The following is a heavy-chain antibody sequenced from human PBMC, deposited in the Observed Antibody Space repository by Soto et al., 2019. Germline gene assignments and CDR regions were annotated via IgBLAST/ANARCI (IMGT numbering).Heavy chain of an antibody. V-gene: IGHV4-61*01. CDR1: GGSVSSGSYY. D-gene: IGHD3-22*01. CDR3: ARHSGYCYSVGY. J-gene: IGHJ4*02. CDR2: IYYSGST. Sequence: SETLSLTCTVSGGSVSSGSYYWSWIRQPPGKGLEWIGYIYYSGSTNYNPSLKSRVTISVDTSKNQFSLKLSSVTAADTAVYYCARHSGYCYSVGYWGQGTLVTVSS.